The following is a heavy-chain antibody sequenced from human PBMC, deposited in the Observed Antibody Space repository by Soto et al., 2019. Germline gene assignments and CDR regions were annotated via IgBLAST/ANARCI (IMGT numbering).Heavy chain of an antibody. CDR2: ISSYNGVT. CDR1: GYTFSNYG. Sequence: QVQLVQSGAEVKRPGASVKVSCKASGYTFSNYGISWVRQAPGQGLEWMGWISSYNGVTNYAQNLQGRVTLTTESSTSTAYMEVRSLRSDDTAVYYCARDRGGYGIFDYWGQGTLVTVSS. V-gene: IGHV1-18*01. CDR3: ARDRGGYGIFDY. D-gene: IGHD5-12*01. J-gene: IGHJ4*02.